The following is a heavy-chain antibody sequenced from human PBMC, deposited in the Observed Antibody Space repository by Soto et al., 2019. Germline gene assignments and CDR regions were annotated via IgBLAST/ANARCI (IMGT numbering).Heavy chain of an antibody. D-gene: IGHD3-22*01. CDR1: GFTFSSYG. V-gene: IGHV3-30*18. CDR2: ISYDGSNK. CDR3: AKDGPDSSCYYDWFDP. Sequence: PGGSLRLSCAASGFTFSSYGMHWVRQAPGKGLEWVAVISYDGSNKYYADSVKGRFTISRDNSKNTLYLQMNSLRAEDTAVYYCAKDGPDSSCYYDWFDPWGQGTLVTVSS. J-gene: IGHJ5*02.